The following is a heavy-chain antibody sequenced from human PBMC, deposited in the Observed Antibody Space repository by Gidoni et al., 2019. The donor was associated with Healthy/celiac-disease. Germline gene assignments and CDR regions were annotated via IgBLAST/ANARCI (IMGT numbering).Heavy chain of an antibody. CDR3: AREGPSYGMDV. CDR2: IIPIFGTA. Sequence: QVQLVQSGSEVKKPGSSVKVSCKASGCTFSSSAISWVRQATGQGLEWMGGIIPIFGTANYAQKFQGRVTITADESTSTAYMELSSLRSEDTAVYYCAREGPSYGMDVWGQGTTVTVSS. V-gene: IGHV1-69*01. J-gene: IGHJ6*02. CDR1: GCTFSSSA.